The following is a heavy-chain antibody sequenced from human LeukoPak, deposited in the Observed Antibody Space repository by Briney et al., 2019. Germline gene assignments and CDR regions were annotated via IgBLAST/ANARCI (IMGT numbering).Heavy chain of an antibody. V-gene: IGHV1-2*02. Sequence: ASVKVSCKASGYTFTGYYMHWVRQAPGQGLEWMGWINPNSGGTSYAQKFQGRVTMTRDTSISTAYMELSRLRSDDTAVYYCARGVAARTVHNWFDPWGQGTLVTVSS. D-gene: IGHD6-6*01. CDR3: ARGVAARTVHNWFDP. CDR1: GYTFTGYY. CDR2: INPNSGGT. J-gene: IGHJ5*02.